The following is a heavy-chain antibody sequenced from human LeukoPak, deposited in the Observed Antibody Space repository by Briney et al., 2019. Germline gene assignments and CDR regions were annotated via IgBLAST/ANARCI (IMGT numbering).Heavy chain of an antibody. V-gene: IGHV3-74*01. D-gene: IGHD6-6*01. Sequence: GGSLRLACTASGFSFSGHWMHWARQLPGKGRVWVSRISPTGSTTSYADSVKGRFTIYRDNAKNTLYLQVNNLRAEDTAVYYCARGPNSNWSGLDFWGQGTLLTVSS. CDR3: ARGPNSNWSGLDF. CDR1: GFSFSGHW. CDR2: ISPTGSTT. J-gene: IGHJ4*02.